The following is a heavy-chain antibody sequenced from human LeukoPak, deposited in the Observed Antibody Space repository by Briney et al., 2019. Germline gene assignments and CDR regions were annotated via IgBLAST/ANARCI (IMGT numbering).Heavy chain of an antibody. CDR3: VPYSKFVDPQS. CDR1: GFTFSTYS. V-gene: IGHV3-21*01. J-gene: IGHJ5*02. CDR2: VSGSSKYI. D-gene: IGHD2-15*01. Sequence: PGGSLRLSCVGSGFTFSTYSMNWVRQAPGKGLEWVSSVSGSSKYIYYADSVKGRFTISRDNAKNSLYLHMRSLRAEDTAVYYCVPYSKFVDPQSWGQGTLVTVSS.